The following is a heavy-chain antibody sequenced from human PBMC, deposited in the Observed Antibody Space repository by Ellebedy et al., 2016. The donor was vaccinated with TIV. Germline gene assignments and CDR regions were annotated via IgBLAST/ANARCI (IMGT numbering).Heavy chain of an antibody. J-gene: IGHJ1*01. Sequence: AASVTVSCKASGYSFTNYGISWVRQAPGQGLEWMGWINTYNGNTNIAQKFQGRVTMTTDTSPNTAYMEVRRLRSDDTAVYYCAREIGAGPVDFHYWGHGTLVIVSS. CDR3: AREIGAGPVDFHY. V-gene: IGHV1-18*04. CDR2: INTYNGNT. CDR1: GYSFTNYG. D-gene: IGHD6-19*01.